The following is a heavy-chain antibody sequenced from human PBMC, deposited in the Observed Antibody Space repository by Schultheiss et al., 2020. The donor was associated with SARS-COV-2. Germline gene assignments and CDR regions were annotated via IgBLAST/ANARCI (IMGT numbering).Heavy chain of an antibody. CDR1: GFTFSSYA. J-gene: IGHJ3*02. Sequence: GGSLRLSCAASGFTFSSYAMHWVRQAPGKGLEWVAVISYDGSNKYYADSVKGRFTISRDNSKNTLYLQMNSLRAEDTAVYYCARDWGIAVAVHAFDIWGQGTRVTVPS. CDR2: ISYDGSNK. CDR3: ARDWGIAVAVHAFDI. D-gene: IGHD6-19*01. V-gene: IGHV3-30-3*01.